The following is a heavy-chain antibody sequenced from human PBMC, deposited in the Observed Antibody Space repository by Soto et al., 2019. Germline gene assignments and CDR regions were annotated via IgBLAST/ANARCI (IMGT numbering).Heavy chain of an antibody. CDR3: ARTGRGVYGDSIDAFDI. J-gene: IGHJ3*02. CDR2: IYYSGST. D-gene: IGHD4-17*01. V-gene: IGHV4-39*01. CDR1: GGSISSSSYY. Sequence: SETLSLTCTVSGGSISSSSYYWGWIRQPPGKGLEWIGSIYYSGSTYYNPSLKSRVTISVDTSKNQFSLKLSSVTAADTAVYYCARTGRGVYGDSIDAFDIWGQGTMVTVSS.